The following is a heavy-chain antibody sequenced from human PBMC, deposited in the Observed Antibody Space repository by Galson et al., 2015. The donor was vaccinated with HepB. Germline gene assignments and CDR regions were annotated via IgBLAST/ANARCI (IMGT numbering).Heavy chain of an antibody. CDR1: GDSVSSNSAT. Sequence: CAISGDSVSSNSATWNWIRQSPSRGLEWLGRTYYRSKWYNNYAVSVKSRITINPGTSKNQFSLQLNSVTPEDTAVYYCARAGQYSTSWYSTWGQGTLVTVSS. J-gene: IGHJ5*02. V-gene: IGHV6-1*01. D-gene: IGHD6-13*01. CDR2: TYYRSKWYN. CDR3: ARAGQYSTSWYST.